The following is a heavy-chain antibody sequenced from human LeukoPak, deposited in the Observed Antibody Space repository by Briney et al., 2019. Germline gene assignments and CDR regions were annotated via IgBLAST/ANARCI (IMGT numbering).Heavy chain of an antibody. D-gene: IGHD2-2*01. CDR3: AKDRVNCSSTSCYSVGGNFDY. V-gene: IGHV3-21*01. CDR1: GFTFSSYS. CDR2: ISSSSSYI. Sequence: GGSLRLSCAASGFTFSSYSMNWVRQAPGKGLEWVSSISSSSSYIYYADSVKGRFTISRDNSKNTLYLQMNSLRAEDTAVYYCAKDRVNCSSTSCYSVGGNFDYWGQGTLVTVSS. J-gene: IGHJ4*02.